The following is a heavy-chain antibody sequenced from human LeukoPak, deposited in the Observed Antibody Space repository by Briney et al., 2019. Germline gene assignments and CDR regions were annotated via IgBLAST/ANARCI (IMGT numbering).Heavy chain of an antibody. Sequence: PGGSLRLSCAASGFTFSSYAMSWVRQAPGKGLEWVAVISYDGSNKYYADCVKGRFTISRDNSKNTLYLQMNSLRAEDTAVYYCARDRVALDYWGQGTLVTVSS. V-gene: IGHV3-30*03. D-gene: IGHD2-15*01. J-gene: IGHJ4*02. CDR2: ISYDGSNK. CDR1: GFTFSSYA. CDR3: ARDRVALDY.